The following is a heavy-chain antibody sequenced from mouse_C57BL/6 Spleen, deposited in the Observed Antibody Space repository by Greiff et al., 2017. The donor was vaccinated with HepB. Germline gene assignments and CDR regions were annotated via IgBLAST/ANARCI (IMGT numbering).Heavy chain of an antibody. CDR2: IDPSDSYT. Sequence: QVQLQQPGAELVKPGASVKLSCKASGYTFTSYWMQWVKQRPGQGLEWIGEIDPSDSYTNYNQKFKGKATLTVDTSSSTAYMQRSSLTSEDSAVYYCARSSSPAWFAYWGQGTLVTVSA. V-gene: IGHV1-50*01. J-gene: IGHJ3*01. CDR3: ARSSSPAWFAY. D-gene: IGHD1-1*01. CDR1: GYTFTSYW.